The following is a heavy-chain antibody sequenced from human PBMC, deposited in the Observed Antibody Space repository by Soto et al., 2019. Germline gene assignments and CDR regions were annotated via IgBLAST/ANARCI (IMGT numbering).Heavy chain of an antibody. Sequence: GGSLSLSCAASGFTFSSYDMHWVRQATGKGLEWVSAIGTAGDTYYPGSVKGRFTISRENAKNSLYLQMNTLRAEDTAVYYCARELMVRGLPLYDMHVGGQGTTVTVSS. CDR3: ARELMVRGLPLYDMHV. V-gene: IGHV3-13*01. D-gene: IGHD3-10*01. J-gene: IGHJ6*02. CDR2: IGTAGDT. CDR1: GFTFSSYD.